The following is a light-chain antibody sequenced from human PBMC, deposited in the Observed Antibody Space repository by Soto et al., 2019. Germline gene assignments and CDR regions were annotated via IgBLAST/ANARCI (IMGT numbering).Light chain of an antibody. Sequence: QSALTQPASVSGSPGQSITISCTGTSSDVGSYNLVSWYQQHPGKAPKFIIYEGSKRPSGVSNRFSGSKSGNTASLTISGLQAEDEADYYFCSYASNNTVIFGGGTKLTVL. CDR1: SSDVGSYNL. CDR2: EGS. J-gene: IGLJ2*01. V-gene: IGLV2-23*01. CDR3: CSYASNNTVI.